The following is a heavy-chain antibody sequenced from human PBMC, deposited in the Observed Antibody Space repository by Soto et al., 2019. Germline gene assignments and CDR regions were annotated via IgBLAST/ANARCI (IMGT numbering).Heavy chain of an antibody. CDR3: ARDWGYYGSGSYYNTRPGWAFDI. J-gene: IGHJ3*02. V-gene: IGHV3-48*01. CDR2: ISSSSSTI. D-gene: IGHD3-10*01. Sequence: GGSLRLSCAASGFTFSSYSMNWVRQAPGKGLEWVSYISSSSSTIYYADSVKGRFTISRDNAKNSLYLQMNSLRAEDTAVYYCARDWGYYGSGSYYNTRPGWAFDIWGQGTMVTVSS. CDR1: GFTFSSYS.